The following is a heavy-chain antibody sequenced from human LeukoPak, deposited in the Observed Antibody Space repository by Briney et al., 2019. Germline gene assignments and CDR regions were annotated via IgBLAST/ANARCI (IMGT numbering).Heavy chain of an antibody. V-gene: IGHV3-23*01. D-gene: IGHD3-22*01. Sequence: PGGSLRLSCAASGFTFRTYAMTWVRQAPGKGLEWVSAISNSGGSTYYADSVKGRFTISRDNSKNTLYLQMNSLRAEDTAIYYCAKDTGEFSGYGEFDYWGQGTLLTVSS. CDR1: GFTFRTYA. J-gene: IGHJ4*02. CDR3: AKDTGEFSGYGEFDY. CDR2: ISNSGGST.